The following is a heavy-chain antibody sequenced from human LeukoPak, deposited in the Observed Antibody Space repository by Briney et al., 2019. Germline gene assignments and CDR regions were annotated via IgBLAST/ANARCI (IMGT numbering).Heavy chain of an antibody. D-gene: IGHD6-13*01. CDR1: GFTFSSYG. J-gene: IGHJ6*02. CDR3: AKVAAAGTMKADYYYYGMDV. V-gene: IGHV3-30*18. Sequence: GRSLRLPCAASGFTFSSYGMHWVRQAPGKGLEWVAVISYDGSNKYYADSVKGRFTISRDNSKNTLYLQMNSLRAEDTAVYYCAKVAAAGTMKADYYYYGMDVWGQGTTVTVSS. CDR2: ISYDGSNK.